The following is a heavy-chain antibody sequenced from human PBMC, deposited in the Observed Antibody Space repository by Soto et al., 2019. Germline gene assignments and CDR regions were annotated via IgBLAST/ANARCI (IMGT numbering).Heavy chain of an antibody. CDR1: GFSFSNYA. Sequence: QVQLVESGGGVVQPGRSLRLSCAASGFSFSNYAMHWVRQAPGKGLEWVAVVSYDGSNKFYADSVKGRFTISRDDSKNTLYLQMNSLRAEDTAVYYCARDGGYSSSWRFDYWGQGTLVTVSS. D-gene: IGHD6-13*01. V-gene: IGHV3-30*04. J-gene: IGHJ4*02. CDR2: VSYDGSNK. CDR3: ARDGGYSSSWRFDY.